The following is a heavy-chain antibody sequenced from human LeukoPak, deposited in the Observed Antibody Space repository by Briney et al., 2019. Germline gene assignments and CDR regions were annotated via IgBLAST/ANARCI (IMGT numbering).Heavy chain of an antibody. D-gene: IGHD3-9*01. CDR3: AKASRGGLRYFDWLSDY. J-gene: IGHJ4*02. V-gene: IGHV3-23*01. CDR1: GFNFSSYA. CDR2: ISGSGGRT. Sequence: GGSLRLSCAASGFNFSSYAMSWVRQAPGKGLEWVSAISGSGGRTYYADSVKGRFTISRDNSKNTLYLQMNSLRAEDTALYYCAKASRGGLRYFDWLSDYWGQGTLVTVSS.